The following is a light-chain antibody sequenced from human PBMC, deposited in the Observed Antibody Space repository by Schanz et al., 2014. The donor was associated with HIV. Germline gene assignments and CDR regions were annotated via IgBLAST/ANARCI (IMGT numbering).Light chain of an antibody. V-gene: IGLV2-8*01. J-gene: IGLJ3*02. Sequence: QSALTQPPSASGSPGQSVTISCTGTSSDVGGYNHVSWYQQHPGKAPKLMIYEVIKRPSGVPDRFSGSQSGTSASLAISGLQPEDEADYYCSSFAGSNIPWVFGGGTKLTVL. CDR3: SSFAGSNIPWV. CDR2: EVI. CDR1: SSDVGGYNH.